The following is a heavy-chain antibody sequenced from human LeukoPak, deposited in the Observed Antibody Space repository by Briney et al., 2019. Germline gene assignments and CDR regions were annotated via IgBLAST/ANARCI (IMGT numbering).Heavy chain of an antibody. CDR3: AKNYDFWSGYYTVGWYFDL. Sequence: PSETLSLTCTVSGVSIRGFYRNWIRQPPERGLEWIGYIHYSGRTNYNPSLKSRVTMSVDTSKNQFSLILSSMTAADTAVYYCAKNYDFWSGYYTVGWYFDLWGRGTLVTVSS. D-gene: IGHD3-3*01. V-gene: IGHV4-59*01. CDR2: IHYSGRT. CDR1: GVSIRGFY. J-gene: IGHJ2*01.